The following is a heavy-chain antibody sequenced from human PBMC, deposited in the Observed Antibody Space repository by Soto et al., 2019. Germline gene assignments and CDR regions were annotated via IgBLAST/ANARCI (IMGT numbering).Heavy chain of an antibody. V-gene: IGHV4-34*01. D-gene: IGHD4-17*01. J-gene: IGHJ4*02. Sequence: SETLSLTCAVYGGSFSGYYWSWIRQPPGKGLEWIGEINHSGSTNYNPSLKSRVTISVDTSKNQLSLKLSSVTAEDTAVYYCASFSKVTTDWGQGTLVTVSS. CDR3: ASFSKVTTD. CDR1: GGSFSGYY. CDR2: INHSGST.